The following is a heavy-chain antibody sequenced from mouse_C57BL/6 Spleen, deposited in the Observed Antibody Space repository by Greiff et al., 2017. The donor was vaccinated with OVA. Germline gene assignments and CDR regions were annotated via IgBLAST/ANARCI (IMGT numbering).Heavy chain of an antibody. D-gene: IGHD3-2*02. CDR2: ISYDGSN. CDR1: GYSITRGYY. J-gene: IGHJ2*01. V-gene: IGHV3-6*01. CDR3: ARDSSEGYFDY. Sequence: EVQLQQSGPGLVKPSQSLSLTCSVTGYSITRGYYWNWIRQFPGNKLEWMGYISYDGSNNYNPSLKNRISITRDTSKNQFFLKLNSVTTEDTATYYCARDSSEGYFDYWGQGTTLTVSS.